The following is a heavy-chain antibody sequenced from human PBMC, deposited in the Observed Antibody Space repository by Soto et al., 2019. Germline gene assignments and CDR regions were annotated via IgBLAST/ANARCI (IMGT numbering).Heavy chain of an antibody. CDR2: ISGSGGST. CDR3: AKTYYDFWSGYYTGLYFDY. V-gene: IGHV3-23*01. D-gene: IGHD3-3*01. J-gene: IGHJ4*02. Sequence: GGSLRLSCAASGFTFSSYAMSWVRQAPGKGLEWVSAISGSGGSTYYADSVKGRFTISRDNSKNTLYLQMNSLRAEDTAVYYCAKTYYDFWSGYYTGLYFDYWGQGTLVTVSS. CDR1: GFTFSSYA.